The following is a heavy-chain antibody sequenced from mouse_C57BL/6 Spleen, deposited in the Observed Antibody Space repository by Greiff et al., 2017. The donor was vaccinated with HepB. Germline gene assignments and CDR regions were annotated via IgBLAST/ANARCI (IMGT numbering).Heavy chain of an antibody. CDR3: ASHITTVVAYYFDY. CDR2: ISSGGSYT. D-gene: IGHD1-1*01. CDR1: GFTFSSYG. V-gene: IGHV5-6*02. J-gene: IGHJ2*01. Sequence: DVKLVESGGDLVKPGGSLKLSCAASGFTFSSYGMSWVRQTPDKRLEWVATISSGGSYTYYPDSVKGRFTISRDNAKNTLYLQMSSLKSEDTAMYYCASHITTVVAYYFDYWGQGTTLTVSS.